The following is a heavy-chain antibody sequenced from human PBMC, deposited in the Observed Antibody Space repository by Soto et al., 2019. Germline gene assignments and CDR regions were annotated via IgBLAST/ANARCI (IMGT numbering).Heavy chain of an antibody. D-gene: IGHD1-1*01. CDR3: ARESRSELGTVEY. V-gene: IGHV4-4*07. CDR1: GASISNYY. Sequence: QVRLQESGPGLVKPSETLSLTCTVSGASISNYYWSWIRQPAGKGLKSLGRIYASGTTTYTPSLRSRVTMSVDTSKNQFSLNLNSVTAADTAVYYCARESRSELGTVEYWGQGTLVTVSS. CDR2: IYASGTT. J-gene: IGHJ4*02.